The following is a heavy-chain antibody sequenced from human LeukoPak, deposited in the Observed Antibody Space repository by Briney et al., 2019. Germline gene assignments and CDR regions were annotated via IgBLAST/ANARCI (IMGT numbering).Heavy chain of an antibody. CDR1: GGSISSSSYY. CDR3: ARDADPLYYYYYGMDV. V-gene: IGHV4-39*02. J-gene: IGHJ6*02. Sequence: SETLSLTCTVSGGSISSSSYYWGWIRQPPGKGLEWIGSIYYSGSTYYNPSLKSRVTISVDTSKNQFSLKLSSVTAADTAVYYCARDADPLYYYYYGMDVWGQGTTVTVSS. CDR2: IYYSGST.